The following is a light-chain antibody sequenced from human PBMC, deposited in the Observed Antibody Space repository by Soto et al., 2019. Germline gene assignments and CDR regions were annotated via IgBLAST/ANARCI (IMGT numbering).Light chain of an antibody. V-gene: IGKV1-5*03. J-gene: IGKJ1*01. CDR1: QTISSW. CDR3: QHYNSYSEA. Sequence: DIQMTQSPSTLSGSVGCRLTITCRASQTISSWLAWYQQKQGKAPKLLIYKASTLKSGVPSRFSGSGYGTEFNLTISSLQPDDFATYYCQHYNSYSEAFGQGTKVDIK. CDR2: KAS.